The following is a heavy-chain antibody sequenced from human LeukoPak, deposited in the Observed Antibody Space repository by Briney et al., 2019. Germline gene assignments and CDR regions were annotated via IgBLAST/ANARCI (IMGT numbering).Heavy chain of an antibody. Sequence: PGGSLTLSCAASGFTFDDYAMHWVRQAPGKGLEWVSGISWNSGSIGYADSVKGRFTISRDNAKNSLYLQMNSLRAEYMALYYCAKAALSYDFWSGYCDYWGQGTLVTVSS. CDR2: ISWNSGSI. CDR1: GFTFDDYA. D-gene: IGHD3-3*01. V-gene: IGHV3-9*03. CDR3: AKAALSYDFWSGYCDY. J-gene: IGHJ4*02.